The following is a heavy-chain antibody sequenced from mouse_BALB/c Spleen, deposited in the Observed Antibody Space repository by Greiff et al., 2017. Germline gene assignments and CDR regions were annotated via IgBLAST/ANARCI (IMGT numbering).Heavy chain of an antibody. CDR1: GFTFSSYT. D-gene: IGHD2-4*01. J-gene: IGHJ3*01. CDR3: TRVRDYDYDEFAY. Sequence: VQLKESGGGLVKPGGSLKLSCAASGFTFSSYTMSWVRQTPEKRLEWVATISSGGSYTYYPDSVKGRFTISRDNAKNTLYLQMSSLKSEDTAMYYCTRVRDYDYDEFAYWGQGTLVTVSA. V-gene: IGHV5-6-4*01. CDR2: ISSGGSYT.